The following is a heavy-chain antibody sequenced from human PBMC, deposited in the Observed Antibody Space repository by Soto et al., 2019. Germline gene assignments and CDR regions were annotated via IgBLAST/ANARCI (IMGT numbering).Heavy chain of an antibody. J-gene: IGHJ4*02. CDR1: GGSISSSSYY. D-gene: IGHD2-15*01. V-gene: IGHV4-39*01. CDR3: ARRQDIVVVVAASFFDY. CDR2: IYYSGST. Sequence: SSETLSLTCTVSGGSISSSSYYWGWIRQPPGKGLEWIGSIYYSGSTYYNPSLKSRVTISVDTSKNQFSLKLSSVTAADTAVYYCARRQDIVVVVAASFFDYWGQGTLVTVSS.